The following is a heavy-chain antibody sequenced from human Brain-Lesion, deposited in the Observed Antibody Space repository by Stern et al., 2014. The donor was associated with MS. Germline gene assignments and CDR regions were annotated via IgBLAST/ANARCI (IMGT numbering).Heavy chain of an antibody. Sequence: PLVESGPGLVKPSETLSLTCTVSGGSISSSTYYWAWIRQPPGKGLEWIGNIYYSGFTYYNPSLKSRVTISVDMSKNQFSLKLSSVTAADTAIYYCARHDSVPRPSQLYSARDRGPGYFDYWGQGTLVTVSS. V-gene: IGHV4-39*01. CDR3: ARHDSVPRPSQLYSARDRGPGYFDY. D-gene: IGHD1-26*01. J-gene: IGHJ4*02. CDR2: IYYSGFT. CDR1: GGSISSSTYY.